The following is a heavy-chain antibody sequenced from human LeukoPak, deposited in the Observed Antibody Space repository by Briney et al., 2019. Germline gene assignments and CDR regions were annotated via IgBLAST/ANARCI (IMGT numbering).Heavy chain of an antibody. D-gene: IGHD2-15*01. J-gene: IGHJ6*02. CDR2: IYYSGST. V-gene: IGHV4-39*07. Sequence: SETLSLTCTVSGGSISSSSYYWGWIRQPPGKGLEWIGSIYYSGSTYYNPSLKSRVTISVDTSKNQFSLKLSSVTAADTAVYYCARDTWIVVVVAATYGYGMDVWGQGTTVTVSS. CDR3: ARDTWIVVVVAATYGYGMDV. CDR1: GGSISSSSYY.